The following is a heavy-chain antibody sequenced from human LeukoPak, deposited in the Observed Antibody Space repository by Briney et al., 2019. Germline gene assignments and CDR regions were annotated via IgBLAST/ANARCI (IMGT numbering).Heavy chain of an antibody. CDR2: FDPEDGET. Sequence: ASVKVSCKVSGYTLTELSMHWVRQAPGKGLECMGGFDPEDGETIYAQKFQSRVTMTEDTSTDTAYMELSSLRSEDTAVYYCATVIPGDDAVAFDYWGQGTLVTVSS. V-gene: IGHV1-24*01. CDR1: GYTLTELS. CDR3: ATVIPGDDAVAFDY. D-gene: IGHD2-15*01. J-gene: IGHJ4*02.